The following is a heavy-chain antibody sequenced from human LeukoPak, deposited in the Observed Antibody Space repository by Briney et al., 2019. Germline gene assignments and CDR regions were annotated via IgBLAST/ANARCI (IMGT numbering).Heavy chain of an antibody. Sequence: ASVKVPCKASGYTFRSSGTSWVRQAPGQGLEWMGWINTNTGNSTYAQGFTGRFVFSLDTSVSTAYLQISSLKAEDTAVYYCARDWRGGHSGFDYWGQGTLVTVSS. J-gene: IGHJ4*02. CDR3: ARDWRGGHSGFDY. V-gene: IGHV7-4-1*02. CDR2: INTNTGNS. D-gene: IGHD4-23*01. CDR1: GYTFRSSG.